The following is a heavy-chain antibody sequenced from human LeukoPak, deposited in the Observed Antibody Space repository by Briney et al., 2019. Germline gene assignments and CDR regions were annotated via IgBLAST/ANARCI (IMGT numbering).Heavy chain of an antibody. CDR2: ISGSGGST. CDR1: GFTFSSYA. J-gene: IGHJ4*02. V-gene: IGHV3-23*01. D-gene: IGHD3-22*01. Sequence: GGSLRLSCAASGFTFSSYAMSWVRQAPGKGLEWVSSISGSGGSTYYADSVKGRFTISRDNSKSTLYLQMNSLRAEDTAVYYCAKDLGYDSSGYSISFDYWGQGTLVTVSS. CDR3: AKDLGYDSSGYSISFDY.